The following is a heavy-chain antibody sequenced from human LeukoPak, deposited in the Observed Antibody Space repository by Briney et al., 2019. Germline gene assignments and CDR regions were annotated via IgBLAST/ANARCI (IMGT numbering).Heavy chain of an antibody. Sequence: SETLSLTCTVSGGSISSGDYYWSWIRQPPGKGLEWIGYIYYSGSTYYNPSLKSRVTISVDTSKNQFSLKLSSVTAADTAVYYCARGPLGYCSSTSCYWDGWFDPWGQGTLVTVSS. CDR2: IYYSGST. CDR1: GGSISSGDYY. V-gene: IGHV4-30-4*02. D-gene: IGHD2-2*01. CDR3: ARGPLGYCSSTSCYWDGWFDP. J-gene: IGHJ5*02.